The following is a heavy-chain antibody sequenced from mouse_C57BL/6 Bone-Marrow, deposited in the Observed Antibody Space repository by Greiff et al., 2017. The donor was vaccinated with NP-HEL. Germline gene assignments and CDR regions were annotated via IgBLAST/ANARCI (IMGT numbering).Heavy chain of an antibody. CDR1: GFTFSDFY. CDR2: SRNKANDYTT. CDR3: ARDAGYDYDVWYFDV. V-gene: IGHV7-1*01. D-gene: IGHD2-4*01. J-gene: IGHJ1*03. Sequence: EVHLVESGGGLVQSGRSLRLSCATSGFTFSDFYMEWVRQAPGKGLEWIAASRNKANDYTTEYSASVKGRFIVSRDTSQSILYLQMNALRAEDTAIYYCARDAGYDYDVWYFDVWGTGTTVTVSS.